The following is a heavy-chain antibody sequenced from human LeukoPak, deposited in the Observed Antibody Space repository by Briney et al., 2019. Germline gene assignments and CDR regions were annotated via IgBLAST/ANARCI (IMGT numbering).Heavy chain of an antibody. J-gene: IGHJ3*02. D-gene: IGHD5-18*01. CDR1: GFTVSSNS. CDR3: ARDTAYAFDI. V-gene: IGHV3-48*01. CDR2: ISSNTI. Sequence: GGSLRLSCTVSGFTVSSNSMSWVRQAPGKGLEWVSYISSNTIYYADSVKGRFTISRDNAKNSLYLQMNSLRAEDTAVYYCARDTAYAFDIWGQGTMVTVSS.